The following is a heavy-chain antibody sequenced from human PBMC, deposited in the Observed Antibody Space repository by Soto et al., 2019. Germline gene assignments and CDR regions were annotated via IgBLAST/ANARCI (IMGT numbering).Heavy chain of an antibody. J-gene: IGHJ6*02. CDR1: GYTFTSYA. D-gene: IGHD4-17*01. CDR3: ARSGDPVDYFYYYGMDV. V-gene: IGHV1-3*01. Sequence: GASVKVSCKASGYTFTSYAMHWVRQAPGQRLEWMGWINAGNGNTKYAQKFQGRVTMTTDTSTSTAYMELRSLRSDDTAVYYCARSGDPVDYFYYYGMDVWGQGTTVTVSS. CDR2: INAGNGNT.